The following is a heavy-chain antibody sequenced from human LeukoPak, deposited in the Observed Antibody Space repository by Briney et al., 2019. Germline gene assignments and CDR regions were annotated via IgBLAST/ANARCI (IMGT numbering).Heavy chain of an antibody. CDR1: GGTFSSYA. J-gene: IGHJ4*02. V-gene: IGHV1-69*13. D-gene: IGHD3-22*01. CDR2: IIPIFGTA. Sequence: SMKVSCKASGGTFSSYAISWVRQAPGQGLEWMGGIIPIFGTANYAQKFQGRVTITADESTSTAYMELSSLRSEGTAVYYCARVPSLSYYDSSGLYFDYWGQGTLVTVSS. CDR3: ARVPSLSYYDSSGLYFDY.